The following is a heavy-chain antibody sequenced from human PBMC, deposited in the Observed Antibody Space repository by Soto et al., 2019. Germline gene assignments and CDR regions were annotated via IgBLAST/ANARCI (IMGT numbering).Heavy chain of an antibody. D-gene: IGHD3-3*01. CDR2: IYWDDDK. J-gene: IGHJ4*02. CDR3: AHIPQTIDGHTTFDY. V-gene: IGHV2-5*02. CDR1: GFSLSTSGVG. Sequence: QITLKESGPTLVKPTQTLTLTCTFSGFSLSTSGVGVGWIRQPPGKALEWLALIYWDDDKRYSPSLKSRLTITKDTSKNQVVLTMTNMDPVDTATYYCAHIPQTIDGHTTFDYWGQGTLVTVSS.